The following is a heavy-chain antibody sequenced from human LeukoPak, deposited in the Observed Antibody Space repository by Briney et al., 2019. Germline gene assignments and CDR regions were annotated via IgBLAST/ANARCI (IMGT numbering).Heavy chain of an antibody. CDR1: GGSISISNSNW. V-gene: IGHV4-4*02. J-gene: IGHJ6*02. CDR2: IYHSGST. CDR3: ARDSYGSGASWAYYYYGMDV. Sequence: SETLSLTCAVSGGSISISNSNWWSWVRQPPGKGLEWIGEIYHSGSTNYNPSLKSRVTISVDKSKNQFSLKLSSVTAADTAVYYCARDSYGSGASWAYYYYGMDVWGQGTTVTVSS. D-gene: IGHD3-10*01.